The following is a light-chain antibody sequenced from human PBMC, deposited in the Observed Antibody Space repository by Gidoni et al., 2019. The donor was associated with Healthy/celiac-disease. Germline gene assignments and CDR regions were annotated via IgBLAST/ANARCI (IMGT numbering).Light chain of an antibody. V-gene: IGKV3-20*01. J-gene: IGKJ1*01. CDR1: QSVSSSY. CDR2: GAS. Sequence: EIVLTQSPGTLSLSPGERATLSCRASQSVSSSYLAWYQQKPGQAPRLLIYGASNRATGLPHRFSGSGSGTDFTLTISRLEPEDFAVYYCQQYGASPRTFGQGAKVEIK. CDR3: QQYGASPRT.